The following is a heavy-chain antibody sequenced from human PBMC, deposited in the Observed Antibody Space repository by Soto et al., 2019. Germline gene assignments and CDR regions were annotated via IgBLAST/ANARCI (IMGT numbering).Heavy chain of an antibody. CDR3: AKENGYSSSWFEFDY. D-gene: IGHD6-13*01. J-gene: IGHJ4*02. Sequence: PGGSLRLSCAASGFNFSSYAMSWVRQAPGKGLEWVSAISGSGGSTYYADSVKGRFTISRDNSKNTLYLQMNSLRAEDTAVYYCAKENGYSSSWFEFDYWGQGTLVTVSS. CDR1: GFNFSSYA. V-gene: IGHV3-23*01. CDR2: ISGSGGST.